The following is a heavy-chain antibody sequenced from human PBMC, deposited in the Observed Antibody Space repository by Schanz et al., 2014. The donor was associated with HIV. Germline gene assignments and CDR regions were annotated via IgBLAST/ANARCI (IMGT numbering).Heavy chain of an antibody. CDR2: ISSSGTYI. CDR1: GFTFSSYT. Sequence: EVQLVESGGGPVKPGGSLRLSCVASGFTFSSYTMNWVRQAPGKGLEWVSSISSSGTYIYYADSVKGRFTISRDNAKNSLSLQMHSLRDDDTAVYYCARSPSYGMDVWGQGTTVTVS. V-gene: IGHV3-21*01. CDR3: ARSPSYGMDV. J-gene: IGHJ6*02.